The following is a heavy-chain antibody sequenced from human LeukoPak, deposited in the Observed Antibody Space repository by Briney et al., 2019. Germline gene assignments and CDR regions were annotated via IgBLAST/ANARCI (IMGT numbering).Heavy chain of an antibody. J-gene: IGHJ4*02. CDR3: ARGESIAVAVDY. Sequence: PSETLSLTCTVSGGSISSYYWSWIRQPPGKGLEWIGYIYYSGSTNYNPSLKSRVTISVDTSKNRFSLKLSSVTAADTAVYYCARGESIAVAVDYWGQGTLVTVSS. V-gene: IGHV4-59*01. CDR1: GGSISSYY. D-gene: IGHD6-19*01. CDR2: IYYSGST.